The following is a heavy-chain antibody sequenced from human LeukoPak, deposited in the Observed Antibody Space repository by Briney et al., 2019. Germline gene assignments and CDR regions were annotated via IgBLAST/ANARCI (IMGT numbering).Heavy chain of an antibody. V-gene: IGHV3-15*01. Sequence: GGSLRLSFAASGFIFSNAWMTWVRQAPGKGLEWDGLIKSKTDGGTTDYAAPVKGRFTISRDDSKNTLYLQMNSLKTEDTAVYYCTTRLAQSYSYGMDVWGQGTTVTVSS. CDR2: IKSKTDGGTT. CDR1: GFIFSNAW. CDR3: TTRLAQSYSYGMDV. J-gene: IGHJ6*02. D-gene: IGHD3-16*02.